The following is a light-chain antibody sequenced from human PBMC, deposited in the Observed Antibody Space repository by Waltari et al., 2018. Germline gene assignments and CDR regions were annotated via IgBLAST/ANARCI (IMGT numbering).Light chain of an antibody. CDR3: QQYDSYPWT. V-gene: IGKV1-5*03. Sequence: DIQMTQSPATLSASQGKRDIITCRATQSISSWLAWFQQKPGKAPKLLIYQASTLESGVPSRFSGSGSGSEFTLTISSLQPDDFATYHCQQYDSYPWTFGQGTKVEVK. J-gene: IGKJ1*01. CDR2: QAS. CDR1: QSISSW.